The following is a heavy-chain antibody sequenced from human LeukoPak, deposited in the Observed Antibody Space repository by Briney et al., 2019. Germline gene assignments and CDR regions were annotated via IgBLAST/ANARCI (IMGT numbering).Heavy chain of an antibody. J-gene: IGHJ6*02. CDR3: AREGITMVRGVITDYYYGMDV. CDR2: ITSRSTAT. CDR1: GFTFSDYY. D-gene: IGHD3-10*01. V-gene: IGHV3-11*06. Sequence: GGSLRLSCAASGFTFSDYYMSWIRQAPGKGLEWVSFITSRSTATFYTDSVRGRFTISRDDAKNTLYLQMNSLRAEDTAVYYCAREGITMVRGVITDYYYGMDVWGQGTTVTVSS.